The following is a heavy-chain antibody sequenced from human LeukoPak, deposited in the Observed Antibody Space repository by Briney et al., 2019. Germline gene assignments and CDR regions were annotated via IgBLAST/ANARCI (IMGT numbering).Heavy chain of an antibody. CDR3: ARDWGTRYCSGGSCSPYWYFDL. CDR2: VYHSGST. V-gene: IGHV4-38-2*02. CDR1: GYSISSGYY. J-gene: IGHJ2*01. D-gene: IGHD2-15*01. Sequence: SETLSLTCTVSGYSISSGYYWGWIRQPPGKGLEWIGSVYHSGSTYYNPSLKSRVTISVDTSKNQFSLKLSSVTAADTAVYYCARDWGTRYCSGGSCSPYWYFDLWGRGTLVTVSS.